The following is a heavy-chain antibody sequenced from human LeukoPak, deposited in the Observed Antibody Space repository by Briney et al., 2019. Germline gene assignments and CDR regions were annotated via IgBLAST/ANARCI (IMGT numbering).Heavy chain of an antibody. CDR3: ARYSSSWYDLIDY. J-gene: IGHJ4*02. D-gene: IGHD6-13*01. V-gene: IGHV4-38-2*02. CDR1: GYSISSGYY. CDR2: IYHSGST. Sequence: SETLSLTCTVSGYSISSGYYWGWIRQPPGKGLEWIGGIYHSGSTYYNPSLKSRVTISVDTSKNQFSLKLSSVTAADTAVYYCARYSSSWYDLIDYWGQGTLVTVSS.